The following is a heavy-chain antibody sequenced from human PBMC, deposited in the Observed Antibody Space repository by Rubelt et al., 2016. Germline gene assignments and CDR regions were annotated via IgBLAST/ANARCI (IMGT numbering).Heavy chain of an antibody. CDR2: MSAYNGNT. D-gene: IGHD3-3*01. V-gene: IGHV1-18*01. CDR1: GYTFTNYG. J-gene: IGHJ6*02. CDR3: AGRVEPYYYGMDV. Sequence: QVQLVQSGGEVKKPGASVKVSCKASGYTFTNYGISWVRQAPGQGLEWIGWMSAYNGNTNYAKKFTGGGTMTTDTSKSTAYMGLRSLGPDETAGYFWAGRVEPYYYGMDVWGQGTTVTVPS.